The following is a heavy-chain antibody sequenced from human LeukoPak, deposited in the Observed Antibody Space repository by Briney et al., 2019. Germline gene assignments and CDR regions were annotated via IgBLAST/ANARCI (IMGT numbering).Heavy chain of an antibody. Sequence: GGSLRLSCAASGVTVSSNYMSWVRQAPGKGLEWVSVIYSGGSTYYADCVTGRFTISRDNSKNTLYLQMNSLRAEDTAVYYCARVMGATAFDYWGQGTLVTVSS. V-gene: IGHV3-66*01. CDR2: IYSGGST. D-gene: IGHD1-26*01. CDR3: ARVMGATAFDY. CDR1: GVTVSSNY. J-gene: IGHJ4*02.